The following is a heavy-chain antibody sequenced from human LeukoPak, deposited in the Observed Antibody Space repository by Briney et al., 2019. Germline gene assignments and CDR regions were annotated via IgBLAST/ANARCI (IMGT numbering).Heavy chain of an antibody. D-gene: IGHD6-13*01. CDR1: GYTFTSYD. J-gene: IGHJ5*02. V-gene: IGHV1-8*01. Sequence: ASVKVSCKASGYTFTSYDINWVRQATGQGLEWMGWMNPNSGNTGYAQKFQDRVTMTRNTSISTAYMELSSLRSEDTAVYYCARGPYSSSWYKWFDPWGQGTLVTVSS. CDR3: ARGPYSSSWYKWFDP. CDR2: MNPNSGNT.